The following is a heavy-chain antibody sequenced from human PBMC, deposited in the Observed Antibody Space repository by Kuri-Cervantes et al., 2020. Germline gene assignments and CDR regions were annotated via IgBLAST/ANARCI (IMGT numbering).Heavy chain of an antibody. CDR2: ISSSGSTI. Sequence: GESLKISCAASGFTFSDYYMSWIRQAPGKGLEWVSYISSSGSTIYYADSVKGRFTISRDNAKNSLYLQMNSLRAEDTAVYYCAREGYGGIPEAFDIWGQGTMVTVSS. V-gene: IGHV3-11*01. J-gene: IGHJ3*02. CDR3: AREGYGGIPEAFDI. D-gene: IGHD4-23*01. CDR1: GFTFSDYY.